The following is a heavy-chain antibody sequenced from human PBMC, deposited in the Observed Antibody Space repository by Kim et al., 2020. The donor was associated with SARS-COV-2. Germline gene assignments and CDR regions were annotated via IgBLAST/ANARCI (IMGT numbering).Heavy chain of an antibody. J-gene: IGHJ4*02. V-gene: IGHV3-74*01. Sequence: GGSLRLSCAASGFTFSSYWMHWVRQAPGKGLVWVSRVNRDGSTTNYADSVKGRFTISRDNAKNTLYLQMNSLRDEDTAVYYCARETPVRGEYYFDYWGQGILVTVSS. CDR3: ARETPVRGEYYFDY. D-gene: IGHD3-10*01. CDR2: VNRDGSTT. CDR1: GFTFSSYW.